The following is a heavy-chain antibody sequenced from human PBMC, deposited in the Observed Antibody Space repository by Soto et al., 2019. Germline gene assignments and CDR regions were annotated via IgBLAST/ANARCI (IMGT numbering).Heavy chain of an antibody. CDR2: VSSSGNTI. V-gene: IGHV3-11*01. D-gene: IGHD3-10*01. CDR3: ATILVRGVPGAFDS. J-gene: IGHJ3*01. Sequence: QVQLVESGGGLVKPGGSLRLSCVASGVTFSDYYMSWIRQAPGKGLEWLSYVSSSGNTIYYADSVKGRFTISRDNAKNSLFLQMNRRRAEDTAVYYCATILVRGVPGAFDSWGRATMVTVSS. CDR1: GVTFSDYY.